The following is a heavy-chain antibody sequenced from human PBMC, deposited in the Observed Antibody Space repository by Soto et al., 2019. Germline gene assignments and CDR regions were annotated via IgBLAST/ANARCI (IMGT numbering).Heavy chain of an antibody. D-gene: IGHD1-7*01. CDR1: GFNISTHG. CDR2: IWYDGSNR. Sequence: QVQLVESGGGVVQPGTSLRLSCAASGFNISTHGMHWVRQAPGKGLEWVANIWYDGSNRFYADSVKGRFTISKDNSKNTLYLQMSSLRAEDTAVYYCAAATTWNFHFHYWGQGTQVTVSS. CDR3: AAATTWNFHFHY. J-gene: IGHJ4*02. V-gene: IGHV3-33*01.